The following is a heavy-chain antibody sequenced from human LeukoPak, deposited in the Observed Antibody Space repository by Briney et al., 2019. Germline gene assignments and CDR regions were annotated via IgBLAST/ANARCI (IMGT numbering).Heavy chain of an antibody. J-gene: IGHJ4*02. Sequence: GGSLRLSCAASGFTVSNNYMSWVRQAPGKGLEWVSVIYSGGNTYYADSVKDRFTMYRDNPKNTLYLQMNSLRAEDTAVYYCARAHDRGYYYGFDYWGQGTLVTVSS. CDR1: GFTVSNNY. D-gene: IGHD3-22*01. CDR3: ARAHDRGYYYGFDY. CDR2: IYSGGNT. V-gene: IGHV3-66*01.